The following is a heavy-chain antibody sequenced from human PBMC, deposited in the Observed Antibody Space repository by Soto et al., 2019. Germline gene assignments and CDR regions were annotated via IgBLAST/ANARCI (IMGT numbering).Heavy chain of an antibody. V-gene: IGHV1-46*01. D-gene: IGHD6-13*01. CDR3: AREVSAGGHDY. Sequence: QVQLVQSGAEVKRPGASVRVSCKASGYTFVSYSMSWVRQAPGQGLEWMGIINPSGGDTSYAQKFQGRVNMNRDTSTRMVYMDLSSLRSEDTAVYYCAREVSAGGHDYWGQGTLVTVSS. J-gene: IGHJ4*02. CDR1: GYTFVSYS. CDR2: INPSGGDT.